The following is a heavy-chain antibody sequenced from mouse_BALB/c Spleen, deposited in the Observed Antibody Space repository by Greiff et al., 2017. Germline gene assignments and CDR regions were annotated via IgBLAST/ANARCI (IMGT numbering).Heavy chain of an antibody. J-gene: IGHJ4*01. CDR3: ARYYGNYIYAMDY. D-gene: IGHD2-1*01. V-gene: IGHV5-17*02. CDR1: GFTFSSFG. Sequence: EVMLVESGGGLVQPGGSRKLSCAASGFTFSSFGMHWVRQAPEKGLEWVAYISSGSSTIYYADTVKGRFTISRDNPKNTLFLQMTSLRSEDTAMYYCARYYGNYIYAMDYWGQGTSVTVSS. CDR2: ISSGSSTI.